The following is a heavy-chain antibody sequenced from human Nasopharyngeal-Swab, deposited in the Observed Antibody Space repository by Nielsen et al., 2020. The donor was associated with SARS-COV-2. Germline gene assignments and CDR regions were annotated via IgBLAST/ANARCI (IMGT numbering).Heavy chain of an antibody. CDR1: GFIFGGSS. J-gene: IGHJ4*02. Sequence: GESLKISCAASGFIFGGSSMHWVRQASGKGLEWIGRIRSKGNSYATVYAASMKGRFTISRDDSKNTAYLQMRSLKTEDTAVYYCARAKDDSSGSLFDYWGQGNLVTVSS. D-gene: IGHD3-22*01. V-gene: IGHV3-73*01. CDR3: ARAKDDSSGSLFDY. CDR2: IRSKGNSYAT.